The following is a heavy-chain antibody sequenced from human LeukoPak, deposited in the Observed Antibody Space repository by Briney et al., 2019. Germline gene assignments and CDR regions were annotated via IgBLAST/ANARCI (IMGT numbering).Heavy chain of an antibody. CDR3: ARGHYYDSSGYFDY. CDR1: GGTFSSYA. V-gene: IGHV1-69*13. J-gene: IGHJ4*02. Sequence: ASVKVSCKASGGTFSSYAISWVRQAPGQGLEWMGGIIPIFGTANYAQKFQGRVTITADESTSTAYMELSSLRSEDTAVYHCARGHYYDSSGYFDYWGQGTLVTVSS. CDR2: IIPIFGTA. D-gene: IGHD3-22*01.